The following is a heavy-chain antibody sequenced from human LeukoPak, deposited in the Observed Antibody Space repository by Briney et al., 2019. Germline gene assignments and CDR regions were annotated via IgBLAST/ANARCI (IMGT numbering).Heavy chain of an antibody. CDR3: ARIPGGYYYAMDV. Sequence: GGSLRLSCAASGFTFSSYSMTWVRQAPGKGLEWVSYISSRSSNIYYADSVKGRFTISRDNAKNSLYLQMNSLRDEDTAVYYCARIPGGYYYAMDVWGQGTTVTVSS. V-gene: IGHV3-48*02. J-gene: IGHJ6*02. D-gene: IGHD3-16*01. CDR2: ISSRSSNI. CDR1: GFTFSSYS.